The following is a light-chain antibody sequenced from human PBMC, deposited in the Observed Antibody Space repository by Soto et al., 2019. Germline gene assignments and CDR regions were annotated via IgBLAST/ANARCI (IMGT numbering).Light chain of an antibody. J-gene: IGLJ2*01. CDR2: RDI. CDR3: QVWDSSTAYEV. V-gene: IGLV3-9*01. Sequence: SYELTQPLSVSVALGQTARIPCGGNNIGSKHVHWSQQKPGQAPLLVIYRDINRPSGIPERFSGSNSGNTATLTINRVQAGDEADYYCQVWDSSTAYEVFGGGTKLTVL. CDR1: NIGSKH.